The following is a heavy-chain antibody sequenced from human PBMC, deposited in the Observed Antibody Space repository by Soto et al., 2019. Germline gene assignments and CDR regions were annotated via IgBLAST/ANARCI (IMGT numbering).Heavy chain of an antibody. CDR3: AGWGGHDYNY. V-gene: IGHV3-7*03. Sequence: EVQLVQSGGGLVQPGGSLRLSCVGSGFTFTDFYMNWVRQAPGKGLEWGANIRPDGSETNYVESVKGRFTTSRDNAKNLLFLPMNSLRADDTAVYYCAGWGGHDYNYWGQGILVTVSS. J-gene: IGHJ4*02. CDR1: GFTFTDFY. D-gene: IGHD4-4*01. CDR2: IRPDGSET.